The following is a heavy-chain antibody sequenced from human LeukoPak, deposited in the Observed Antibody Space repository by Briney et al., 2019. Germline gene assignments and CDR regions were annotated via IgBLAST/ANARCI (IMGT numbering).Heavy chain of an antibody. CDR1: GFTFSSYA. J-gene: IGHJ4*02. V-gene: IGHV3-23*01. CDR3: AKDAYTYYYDSSGYYWGPLIDY. CDR2: ISGSGGST. Sequence: GGSLRLSCAASGFTFSSYAMSWVRQAPGKGLEWVSAISGSGGSTYYADSVKGRFTISRDNSRNTLYLQMNSLRAEDTAVYYCAKDAYTYYYDSSGYYWGPLIDYWGQGTLVTVSS. D-gene: IGHD3-22*01.